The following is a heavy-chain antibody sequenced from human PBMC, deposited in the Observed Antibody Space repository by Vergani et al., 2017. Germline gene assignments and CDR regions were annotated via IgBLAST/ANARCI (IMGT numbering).Heavy chain of an antibody. CDR3: AKDPSTGGYLFNAFDI. J-gene: IGHJ3*02. D-gene: IGHD5-18*01. CDR1: GFSFPGYA. CDR2: VSGSSATP. Sequence: EVQLLESGGGLVQPGGSLRLSCEASGFSFPGYAMSWVRQAPGKGLEWVSSVSGSSATPYYADSVKGRFIISRDNSKNTLHLQMNSLRAEDTAVYYCAKDPSTGGYLFNAFDIWGQGTMVTVSS. V-gene: IGHV3-23*01.